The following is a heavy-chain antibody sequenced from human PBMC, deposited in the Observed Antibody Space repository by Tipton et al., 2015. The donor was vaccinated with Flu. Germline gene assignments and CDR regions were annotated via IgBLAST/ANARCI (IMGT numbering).Heavy chain of an antibody. CDR1: VGSISGSSNY. CDR3: ARGLYGSGSYQRRYFDY. V-gene: IGHV4-39*01. Sequence: TLSLTCTVSVGSISGSSNYWGWIRQPPGKGLEWIGSIHYSGSTYYNPSLKSRVTMSVDTSKNQFSLKLNSLTAADTAVYYCARGLYGSGSYQRRYFDYWGQGTLVTVSS. J-gene: IGHJ4*02. CDR2: IHYSGST. D-gene: IGHD3-10*01.